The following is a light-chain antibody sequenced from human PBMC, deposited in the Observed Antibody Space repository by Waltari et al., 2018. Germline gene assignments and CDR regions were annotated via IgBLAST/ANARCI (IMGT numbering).Light chain of an antibody. CDR1: QSISSW. CDR3: QQYNSPSET. J-gene: IGKJ1*01. CDR2: KAS. Sequence: DIQMTQSPSTLSASVGDRVTITCRASQSISSWFAWYQQKPGKAPKLLIYKASSLESGVPSRFSGSGSGTEFTLTISSLQPDDFATYYCQQYNSPSETFGQGTKVEIK. V-gene: IGKV1-5*03.